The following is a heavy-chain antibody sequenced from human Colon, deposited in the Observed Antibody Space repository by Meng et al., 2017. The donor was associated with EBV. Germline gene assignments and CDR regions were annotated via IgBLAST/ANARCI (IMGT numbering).Heavy chain of an antibody. Sequence: VLLVESGGGFVPPGASLGLSCEASGYTFTTSAVHWVRQASGKGLEWVGRITTKASNYATAYVASVEGRFTVSRDDSTNTAYLRMNSLKTEDTAVYYCTNLDYWGQGILVTVSS. CDR3: TNLDY. J-gene: IGHJ4*02. V-gene: IGHV3-73*02. CDR1: GYTFTTSA. CDR2: ITTKASNYAT.